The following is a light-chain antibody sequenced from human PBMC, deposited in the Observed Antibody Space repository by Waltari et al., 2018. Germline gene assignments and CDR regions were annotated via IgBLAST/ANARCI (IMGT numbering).Light chain of an antibody. CDR3: QQYYSTIT. Sequence: DIVMTQSPDSLAVSLGERATINCKSSQSVLYNSNNKNYLAWYQQKPGQPPQLLIYWASTRESGVTDRFSGSGSGTDFTLTISSLQAEDVAVYYCQQYYSTITFGQGTRLEIK. J-gene: IGKJ5*01. CDR1: QSVLYNSNNKNY. CDR2: WAS. V-gene: IGKV4-1*01.